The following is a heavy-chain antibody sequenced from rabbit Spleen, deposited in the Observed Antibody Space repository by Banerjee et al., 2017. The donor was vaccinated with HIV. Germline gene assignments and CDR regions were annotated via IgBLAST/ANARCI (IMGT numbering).Heavy chain of an antibody. Sequence: QQLVESGGGLVKPGAPLTLSCKASGFSFSSDSDMCWVRQAPGKGLEWIACIDAGSSGFTYFASWAKGRFTLSKTSSTTVTLQMTSLTAADTATYFCARDTSSSFSSYGMDLWGPGTLVTVS. CDR1: GFSFSSDSD. CDR2: IDAGSSGFT. CDR3: ARDTSSSFSSYGMDL. D-gene: IGHD1-1*01. J-gene: IGHJ6*01. V-gene: IGHV1S40*01.